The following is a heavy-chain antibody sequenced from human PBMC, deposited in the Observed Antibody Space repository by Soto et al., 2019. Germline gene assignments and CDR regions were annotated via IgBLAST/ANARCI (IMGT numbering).Heavy chain of an antibody. CDR2: ISAYNGNT. D-gene: IGHD1-26*01. J-gene: IGHJ3*02. Sequence: SSVKDSGEACGYSFRSYGRSWVGQAPGQGLEWMGWISAYNGNTNYAQKLQGRVTMTTDTSTSTAYMELRSLRSDDTAVYSCARGLGASYAFDIWGQATIVTVSS. V-gene: IGHV1-18*01. CDR1: GYSFRSYG. CDR3: ARGLGASYAFDI.